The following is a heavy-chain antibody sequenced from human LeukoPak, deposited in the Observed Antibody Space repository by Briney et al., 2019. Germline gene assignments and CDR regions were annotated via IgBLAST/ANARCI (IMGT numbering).Heavy chain of an antibody. CDR3: ARTLKLRLGELSTFDY. Sequence: AGGSLRLSCAASGFTFSSYWMHWVRQAPGKGLMWVSRINSDGSITNYADSVKGRFTISRDNAKNSLYLQMNSLRAEDTAVYYCARTLKLRLGELSTFDYWGQGTLVTVSS. CDR1: GFTFSSYW. CDR2: INSDGSIT. D-gene: IGHD3-16*02. J-gene: IGHJ4*02. V-gene: IGHV3-74*01.